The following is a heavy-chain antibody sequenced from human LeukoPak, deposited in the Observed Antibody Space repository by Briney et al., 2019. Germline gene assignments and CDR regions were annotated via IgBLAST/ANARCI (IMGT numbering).Heavy chain of an antibody. CDR3: AKDRGYCSGGSCYYFDY. CDR1: GFTFSSYG. D-gene: IGHD2-15*01. CDR2: ISYDGSNK. V-gene: IGHV3-30*18. Sequence: GGSLRLSCAASGFTFSSYGMHWVRQAPGKGLEWVAVISYDGSNKYYADSVKGRFTISRDNSKNTLYLQMNSLRAEDTAVYYCAKDRGYCSGGSCYYFDYWGQGTLVTVSS. J-gene: IGHJ4*02.